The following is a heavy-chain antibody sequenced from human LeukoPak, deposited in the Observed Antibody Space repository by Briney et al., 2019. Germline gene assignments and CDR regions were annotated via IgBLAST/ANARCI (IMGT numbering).Heavy chain of an antibody. J-gene: IGHJ4*02. CDR2: IYTSGST. V-gene: IGHV4-61*02. D-gene: IGHD5-12*01. CDR3: ARGPSGYHNT. Sequence: SETLSLTCTVSGGSVSSGSYYWNWIRQPAGKGLEWIGRIYTSGSTNYNPSLKSRVTISVDTSKNQFSLKLSSVTAADTAVYYCARGPSGYHNTGGQGTLVTVSS. CDR1: GGSVSSGSYY.